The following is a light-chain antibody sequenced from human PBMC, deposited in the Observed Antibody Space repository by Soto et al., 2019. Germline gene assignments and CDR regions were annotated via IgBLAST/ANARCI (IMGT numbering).Light chain of an antibody. J-gene: IGKJ4*01. CDR2: GAS. Sequence: DIILTQSPAIVSVSPGERATLSCRASRSVSTNLAWYQHKHGQAPRLLIYGASTRVTDIPARFSGSGSGTDFTLTINYRNSEDFGVYYCQQYDKSLPPVTFGGGTKVEI. CDR3: QQYDKSLPPVT. V-gene: IGKV3-15*01. CDR1: RSVSTN.